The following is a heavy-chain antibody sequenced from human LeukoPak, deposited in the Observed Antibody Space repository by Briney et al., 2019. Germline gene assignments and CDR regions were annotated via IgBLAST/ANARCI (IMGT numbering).Heavy chain of an antibody. Sequence: ASVKVSFTASGYTFTSYGISWVRQAPGQGLEWMGWISAYNGNTNYAQKLQGRVTMTTDTSTSTAYMELRSLRSDDTAVYYCARGYYDILTGYYLFDYWGQGTLVTVSS. CDR1: GYTFTSYG. CDR2: ISAYNGNT. D-gene: IGHD3-9*01. CDR3: ARGYYDILTGYYLFDY. J-gene: IGHJ4*02. V-gene: IGHV1-18*01.